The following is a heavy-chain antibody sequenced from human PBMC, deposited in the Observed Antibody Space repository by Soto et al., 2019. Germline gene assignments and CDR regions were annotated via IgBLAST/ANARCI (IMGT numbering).Heavy chain of an antibody. CDR2: IKSKTDGGTT. D-gene: IGHD3-3*01. V-gene: IGHV3-15*01. CDR1: GFTFSNAW. J-gene: IGHJ6*02. CDR3: TTLKTYYDFWSGYCKSDYYGMGV. Sequence: LRLSCAASGFTFSNAWMSWVRQAPGKGLEWVGRIKSKTDGGTTDYAAPVKGRFTISRDDSKNTLYLQMNSLKTEDTAVYYCTTLKTYYDFWSGYCKSDYYGMGVWGQGTTVTVSS.